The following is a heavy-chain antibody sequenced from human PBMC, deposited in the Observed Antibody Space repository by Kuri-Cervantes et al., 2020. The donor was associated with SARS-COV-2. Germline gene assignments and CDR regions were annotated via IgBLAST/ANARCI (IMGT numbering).Heavy chain of an antibody. CDR1: GFTFSDYY. Sequence: GESLKISCAASGFTFSDYYMSWIRQAPGKGLEWVSYISSSSSYTNYADSVKGRFTISRDNAKNSLYLQMDSLRAEDTALYYCAREYTSGVVAFDIWGPGTTVTVSS. V-gene: IGHV3-11*06. CDR2: ISSSSSYT. J-gene: IGHJ3*02. D-gene: IGHD6-19*01. CDR3: AREYTSGVVAFDI.